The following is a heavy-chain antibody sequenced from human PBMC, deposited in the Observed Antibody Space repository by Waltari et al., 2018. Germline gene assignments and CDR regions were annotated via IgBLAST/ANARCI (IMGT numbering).Heavy chain of an antibody. Sequence: QLQLQESGPGLVKPSETLSLPCTVSGGSISSSSYYWGWIRQPPGKGLEWIGSIYYSGSTYYNPSLKSRVTISVDTSKNQFSLKLSSVTAADTAVYYCAPDPLGVGATSRFDYWGQGTLVTVSS. D-gene: IGHD1-26*01. J-gene: IGHJ4*02. CDR3: APDPLGVGATSRFDY. V-gene: IGHV4-39*07. CDR1: GGSISSSSYY. CDR2: IYYSGST.